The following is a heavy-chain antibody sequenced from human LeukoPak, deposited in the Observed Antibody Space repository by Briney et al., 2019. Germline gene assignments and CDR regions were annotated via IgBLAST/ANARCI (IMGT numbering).Heavy chain of an antibody. CDR2: ISSSGSTI. CDR1: GFTFSSYE. Sequence: PGGSLRLSCAASGFTFSSYEMNWVRQAPGKRLEWVAYISSSGSTIYYADSVKGRFTISRDNAKNSLYLQMNSLRAEDTAVYYCARDPDSYGYYWGQGTLVTVSS. CDR3: ARDPDSYGYY. D-gene: IGHD5-18*01. J-gene: IGHJ4*02. V-gene: IGHV3-48*03.